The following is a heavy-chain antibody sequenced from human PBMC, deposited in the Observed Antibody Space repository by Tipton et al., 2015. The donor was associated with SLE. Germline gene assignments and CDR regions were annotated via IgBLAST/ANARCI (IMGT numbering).Heavy chain of an antibody. CDR2: IYYSGST. J-gene: IGHJ4*02. V-gene: IGHV4-39*01. CDR3: ARLHVDTAMGPFDY. Sequence: TFSSYWMSWVRQPPGKGLEWIGSIYYSGSTYYNPSLKSRVTISVDTSKNQFSLKLSSVTAADTAVYYCARLHVDTAMGPFDYWGQGTLVTVSS. CDR1: TFSSYW. D-gene: IGHD5-18*01.